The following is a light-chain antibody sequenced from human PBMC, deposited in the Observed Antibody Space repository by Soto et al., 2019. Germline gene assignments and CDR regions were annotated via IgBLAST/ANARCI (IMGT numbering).Light chain of an antibody. Sequence: QSVLTQPASVSGSLGQSITVSCTGTSSDIGSYDFVSWYQHHPDRAPKLIIYEVTNRPSGVSNRFSGSKSDNTASLTISGLQAEDEADYFCTSYTSSTTRWVFGGGTKLTVL. CDR1: SSDIGSYDF. CDR2: EVT. J-gene: IGLJ3*02. V-gene: IGLV2-14*01. CDR3: TSYTSSTTRWV.